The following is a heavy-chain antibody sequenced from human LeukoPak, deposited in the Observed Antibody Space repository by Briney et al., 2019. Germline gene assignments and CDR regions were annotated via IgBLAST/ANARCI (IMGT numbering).Heavy chain of an antibody. J-gene: IGHJ4*02. D-gene: IGHD6-13*01. V-gene: IGHV4-59*01. CDR1: GGSISRYY. CDR2: IYYSGST. Sequence: ETLSLTCHVSGGSISRYYWSWIRQPPGKGREWIGYIYYSGSTNYNPSLKGRVTISVDTSKNQFSLKLSSVTAADTAVYYCAGGAGSVDYWGQGTLVTVSS. CDR3: AGGAGSVDY.